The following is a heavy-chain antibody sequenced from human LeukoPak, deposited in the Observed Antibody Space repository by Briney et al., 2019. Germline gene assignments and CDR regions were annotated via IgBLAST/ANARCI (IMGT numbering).Heavy chain of an antibody. J-gene: IGHJ5*02. Sequence: SETLSLTCTVSGGSISSHYWSWIRQPSGKGLEWIGYIYYSGSTNYNPSLKSRVTISVDTSKNQFSLKLSSVTAADTAVYYCARMVGQDWFDPWGQGTLVTVSS. CDR2: IYYSGST. CDR1: GGSISSHY. D-gene: IGHD2-8*01. V-gene: IGHV4-59*11. CDR3: ARMVGQDWFDP.